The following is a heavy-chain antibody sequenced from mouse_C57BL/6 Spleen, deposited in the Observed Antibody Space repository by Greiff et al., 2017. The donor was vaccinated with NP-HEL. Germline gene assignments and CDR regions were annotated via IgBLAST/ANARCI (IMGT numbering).Heavy chain of an antibody. CDR1: GFTFSSYA. Sequence: EVQVVESGGGLVKPGGSLKLSCAASGFTFSSYAMSWVRQTPEKRLEWVATISDGGSYTYYPDNVKGRFTISRDNAKNNLYLQMSHLKSEDTAMYYCARDRGYYSNFYWYFDVWGTGTTVTVSS. V-gene: IGHV5-4*01. D-gene: IGHD2-5*01. J-gene: IGHJ1*03. CDR2: ISDGGSYT. CDR3: ARDRGYYSNFYWYFDV.